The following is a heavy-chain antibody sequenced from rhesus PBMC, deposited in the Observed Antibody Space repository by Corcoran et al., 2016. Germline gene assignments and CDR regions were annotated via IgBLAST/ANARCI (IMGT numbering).Heavy chain of an antibody. V-gene: IGHV4-76*01. Sequence: QVQLQESGPGVVKPSETLSLTCAVSGYSISSGYDWSWIRQPPGKGLEWIGYIYGNSGSTNYNPSLKNRVTISKDTSKNQFSLKRSSVTAADTAVYYCAGHIAAGLAFDFWGQGLRVTVSS. D-gene: IGHD6-13*01. CDR2: IYGNSGST. J-gene: IGHJ3*01. CDR3: AGHIAAGLAFDF. CDR1: GYSISSGYD.